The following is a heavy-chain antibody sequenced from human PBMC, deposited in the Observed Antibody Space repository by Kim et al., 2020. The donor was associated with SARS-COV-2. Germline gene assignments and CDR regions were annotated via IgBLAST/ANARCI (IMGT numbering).Heavy chain of an antibody. J-gene: IGHJ3*02. CDR2: IYYTGNT. D-gene: IGHD4-17*01. V-gene: IGHV4-59*08. CDR3: GRRRPGDYAFGM. CDR1: GGSISSYY. Sequence: SETLSLTCTVSGGSISSYYWTWIRQPPGKGLQWIGNIYYTGNTDYNPSLKRRVSMSIDRSGDRFSLSLRSLTAADTAQYCCGRRRPGDYAFGMWG.